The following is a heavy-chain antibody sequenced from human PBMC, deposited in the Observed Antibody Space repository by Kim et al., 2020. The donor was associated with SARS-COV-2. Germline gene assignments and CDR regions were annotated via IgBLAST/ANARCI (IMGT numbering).Heavy chain of an antibody. CDR1: GFTFSSYA. CDR3: ARGTGWLAYYYYCRDV. V-gene: IGHV3-30-3*01. D-gene: IGHD6-19*01. Sequence: GGSLRLSCAASGFTFSSYAMHWVRQAPGKGLEWVAVISYDGSNKYYADSVKGRFTISRDNSKNTLYLQMNSLRAEDTAVYYCARGTGWLAYYYYCRDVWG. J-gene: IGHJ6*01. CDR2: ISYDGSNK.